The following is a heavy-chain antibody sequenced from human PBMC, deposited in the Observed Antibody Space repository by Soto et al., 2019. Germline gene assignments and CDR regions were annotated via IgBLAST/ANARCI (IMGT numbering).Heavy chain of an antibody. J-gene: IGHJ6*02. D-gene: IGHD6-13*01. CDR3: ASSAGLDHLLNYYGLNV. Sequence: QVHLVQSSAEVKKPGSSVKVSCKASGGTFTSIAFSWVRQAPGQGLEWMGGIIPVLGTPNYAQKFHARVTITADASTTTVHMELSSLRSDDTAVYYCASSAGLDHLLNYYGLNVWGQGTTVTV. CDR2: IIPVLGTP. V-gene: IGHV1-69*01. CDR1: GGTFTSIA.